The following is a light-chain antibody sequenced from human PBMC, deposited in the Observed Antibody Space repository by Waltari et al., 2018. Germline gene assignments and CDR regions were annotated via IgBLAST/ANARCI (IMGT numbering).Light chain of an antibody. CDR1: QTILHSSNNKNN. CDR3: QQCYSTPFT. CDR2: WAS. Sequence: DIVMTQSPDSLAVSLGERATIICKSSQTILHSSNNKNNLAWYQQKPGQPPKVLISWASTRESGVPDQFSGSGSGTDFTLTISSLQAEDVAVYYCQQCYSTPFTFGQGTKLEIK. J-gene: IGKJ2*01. V-gene: IGKV4-1*01.